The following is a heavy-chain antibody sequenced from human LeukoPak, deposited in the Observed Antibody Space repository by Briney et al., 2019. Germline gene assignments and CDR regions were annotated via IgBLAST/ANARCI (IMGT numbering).Heavy chain of an antibody. CDR1: GYTLTSYD. D-gene: IGHD6-13*01. J-gene: IGHJ6*02. CDR3: ARRLHSSSWYNYYYYGMDV. CDR2: MNPNSGNT. Sequence: ASVKVSCKASGYTLTSYDINWVRQATGQGLEWMGWMNPNSGNTGYAQKFQGRVTMTRNTSISTAYMELSSLRSEDTAVYYCARRLHSSSWYNYYYYGMDVWGQGTTVTVSS. V-gene: IGHV1-8*01.